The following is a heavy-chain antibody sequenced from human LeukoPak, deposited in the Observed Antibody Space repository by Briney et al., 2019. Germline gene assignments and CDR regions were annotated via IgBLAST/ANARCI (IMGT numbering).Heavy chain of an antibody. D-gene: IGHD3-10*01. V-gene: IGHV1-18*01. CDR3: ARGFGESQEPHFDY. CDR1: GYTFTSYG. Sequence: ASVKVSCKASGYTFTSYGISWVRQAPGQGLEWMGWINTYNGNTKYAQKLQGRVTMTTDTSTSTVYMELSSLRSEDTAVYYCARGFGESQEPHFDYWGQGTLVTVSS. CDR2: INTYNGNT. J-gene: IGHJ4*02.